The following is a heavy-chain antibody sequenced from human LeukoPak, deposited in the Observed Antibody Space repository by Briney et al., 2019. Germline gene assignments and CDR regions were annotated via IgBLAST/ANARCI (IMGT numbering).Heavy chain of an antibody. D-gene: IGHD5-18*01. CDR1: GFTFNRYA. Sequence: GGSLRLSCAASGFTFNRYAMHWVRQAPGKGLEWVAFIRYDGNIKYYADSVKGRFTISRDNSKNTLYLQMNSLRAEDTAVYYCAKSYSYGFFDAFDIWGQGTMVTVSS. CDR3: AKSYSYGFFDAFDI. CDR2: IRYDGNIK. V-gene: IGHV3-30*02. J-gene: IGHJ3*02.